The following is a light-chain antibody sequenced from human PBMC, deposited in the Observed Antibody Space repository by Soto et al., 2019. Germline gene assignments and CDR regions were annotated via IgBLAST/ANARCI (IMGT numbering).Light chain of an antibody. J-gene: IGKJ1*01. CDR2: DAS. CDR3: QQYNNWPPWT. CDR1: QSVSNN. V-gene: IGKV3-15*01. Sequence: ILMTQSPATLSVSPGERATLSCRASQSVSNNLAWYQQKPGQAPRLLIYDASTRATGIPARISGSGSGTEFTLTISVLQSEDFAVYYCQQYNNWPPWTCGQGTKVEIK.